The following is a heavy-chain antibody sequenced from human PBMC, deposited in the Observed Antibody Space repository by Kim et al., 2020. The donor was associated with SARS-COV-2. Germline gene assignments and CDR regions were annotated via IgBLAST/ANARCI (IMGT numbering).Heavy chain of an antibody. V-gene: IGHV3-64D*06. CDR3: VKYGRKSGAVL. CDR2: TTRSGGGY. J-gene: IGHJ4*02. Sequence: GGSLRLSCSGSGFTFSGYAMHWVRRAPGKGLECVSATTRSGGGYFYADSVEGRFTVSRDNSKNTLYLQMNSLRVEDTSVYYCVKYGRKSGAVLWGQGTRGIVSS. D-gene: IGHD1-1*01. CDR1: GFTFSGYA.